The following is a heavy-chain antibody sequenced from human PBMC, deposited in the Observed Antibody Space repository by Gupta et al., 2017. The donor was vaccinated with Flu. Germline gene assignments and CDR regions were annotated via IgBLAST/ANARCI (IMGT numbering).Heavy chain of an antibody. CDR2: IGHDGDT. CDR1: GGSFRGFY. Sequence: QVHLQQWGAGLLKPSETLSLTCAAYGGSFRGFYWTWIRQPPGKGLEWIGEIGHDGDTYYNPSLQSRVVISVDASKRQFSLKLNSVTAADTAVYYCARVPNLGAAADRWDQGSLVTVST. V-gene: IGHV4-34*01. J-gene: IGHJ5*02. D-gene: IGHD6-13*01. CDR3: ARVPNLGAAADR.